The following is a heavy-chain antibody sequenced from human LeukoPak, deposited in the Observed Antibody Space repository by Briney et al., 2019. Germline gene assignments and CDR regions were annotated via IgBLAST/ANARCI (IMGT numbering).Heavy chain of an antibody. V-gene: IGHV3-7*01. J-gene: IGHJ4*02. Sequence: TGGSLRLSCAASGFAFSSYWMNWVRQAPGKGLEWVANIKHDGSEKYYLDSVKGRFTISRDNARNSLYLQMNSLRDEDTAVYYCARVGAPATYYYGSGSYSPVESYFDYWGQGTLSPSPQ. CDR2: IKHDGSEK. CDR1: GFAFSSYW. CDR3: ARVGAPATYYYGSGSYSPVESYFDY. D-gene: IGHD3-10*01.